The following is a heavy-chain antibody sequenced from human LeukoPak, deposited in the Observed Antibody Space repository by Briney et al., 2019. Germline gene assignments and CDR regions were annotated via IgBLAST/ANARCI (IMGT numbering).Heavy chain of an antibody. CDR2: ISYDGNIK. Sequence: PGGSLRLSCAASGFTFSTYAMHWVRQSPGKGLEWMTVISYDGNIKYYADSVKGRFTISRDNAKNSLYLQMNSLRAEGTAVYYCARDQLGLFIWGQGTLVTVSS. D-gene: IGHD7-27*01. J-gene: IGHJ4*02. V-gene: IGHV3-30-3*01. CDR1: GFTFSTYA. CDR3: ARDQLGLFI.